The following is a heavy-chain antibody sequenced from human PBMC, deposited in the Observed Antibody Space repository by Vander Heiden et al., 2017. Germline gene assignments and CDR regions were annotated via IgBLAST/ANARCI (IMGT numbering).Heavy chain of an antibody. CDR2: IYSTGSS. CDR3: ARLKTVTTGHFYGMDV. CDR1: GGSTSGFY. D-gene: IGHD4-4*01. Sequence: QVQLQESGPGLVKPSETLSLTCTVSGGSTSGFYWSWIRQPAGKGLEWIGRIYSTGSSNYNPSLKSRVTMSTDTSKNRFSLRLTSVTAADTAMYFCARLKTVTTGHFYGMDVWGQGTPVTVSS. V-gene: IGHV4-4*07. J-gene: IGHJ6*02.